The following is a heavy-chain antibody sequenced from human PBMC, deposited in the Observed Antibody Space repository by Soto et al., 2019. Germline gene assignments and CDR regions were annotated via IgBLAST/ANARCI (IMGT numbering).Heavy chain of an antibody. V-gene: IGHV1-69*05. CDR3: AGERGAVAVAGSAFAY. Sequence: QVQLVQSGAEVKKPGSSVKVSCKASGGTFSSYATSWVRQAPGQGLEWMGGIIPMFGTAHYAQKFQGRVTIAPDESTSTAYMGLSSLRSEDTAVYYCAGERGAVAVAGSAFAYWGQGSLVIVSS. CDR2: IIPMFGTA. J-gene: IGHJ4*02. CDR1: GGTFSSYA. D-gene: IGHD6-19*01.